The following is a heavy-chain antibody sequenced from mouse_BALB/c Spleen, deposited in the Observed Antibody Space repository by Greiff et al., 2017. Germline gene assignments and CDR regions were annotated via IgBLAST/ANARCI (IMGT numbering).Heavy chain of an antibody. D-gene: IGHD1-1*01. CDR3: ARKKPDLREAMDY. Sequence: QVQLQQSGPGLVQPSQSLSITCTVSGFSLTSHGVHWVRQSPGKGLEWLGVIWCGGSTDYNAAFISRLSISKDNSKSQVFFKMNSLQADDTAIYYCARKKPDLREAMDYWGQGTSVTVSS. J-gene: IGHJ4*01. V-gene: IGHV2-4-1*01. CDR1: GFSLTSHG. CDR2: IWCGGST.